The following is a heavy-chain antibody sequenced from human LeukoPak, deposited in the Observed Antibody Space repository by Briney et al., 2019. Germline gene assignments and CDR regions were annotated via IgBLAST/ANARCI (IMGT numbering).Heavy chain of an antibody. CDR2: IYYTGST. J-gene: IGHJ4*02. Sequence: TETLSLTCTVSGGSISSSSYYWGWIRQPPGKGLEWIEFIYYTGSTYYTPSLKSRVTMSVDTSKNQFSLKLSSVTAADTAVYYCARQPPGGSTYSYSNDYWGQGTLVTVSS. CDR3: ARQPPGGSTYSYSNDY. CDR1: GGSISSSSYY. D-gene: IGHD5-18*01. V-gene: IGHV4-61*05.